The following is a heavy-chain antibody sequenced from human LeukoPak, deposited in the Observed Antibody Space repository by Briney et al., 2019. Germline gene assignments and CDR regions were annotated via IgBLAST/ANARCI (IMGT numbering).Heavy chain of an antibody. CDR3: ARRGTGSGYFNY. J-gene: IGHJ4*02. V-gene: IGHV4-59*08. CDR1: GDSISSSY. Sequence: PLETLSLTCTVSGDSISSSYWSWMRQPPGRGLEWIGYIYHSGSTNYNPSLKSRVTMSVDTSKNQLSLRLSSVTAADTAAYYCARRGTGSGYFNYWGQGTLVTVSS. CDR2: IYHSGST. D-gene: IGHD3-10*01.